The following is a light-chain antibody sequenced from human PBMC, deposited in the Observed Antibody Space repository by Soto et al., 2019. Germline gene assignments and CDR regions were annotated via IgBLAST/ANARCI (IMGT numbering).Light chain of an antibody. CDR3: QQRSGWPT. V-gene: IGKV3-11*01. CDR1: QTVSTF. J-gene: IGKJ1*01. CDR2: DAS. Sequence: EIVLTQSPDTLSLSPGERATLSCRASQTVSTFLAWYQQKPGQALRLIVYDASKRAPGIPARFIGSGSGTDFTLTVSSLEPEDFALYYCQQRSGWPTFGQGTKVEI.